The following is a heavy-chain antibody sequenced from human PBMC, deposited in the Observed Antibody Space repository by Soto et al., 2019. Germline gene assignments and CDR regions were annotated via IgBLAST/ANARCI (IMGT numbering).Heavy chain of an antibody. D-gene: IGHD3-10*01. J-gene: IGHJ6*02. CDR3: ARDRYYGSGTYYNFYSGMDV. CDR1: CGSSNSCDYY. CDR2: IFHSGST. Sequence: SETLSLTCTFSCGSSNSCDYYFACVSHAPGNVLEWIGNIFHSGSTYYTPSLQSRVTISLDTSKNHFSLKLSSVTPADTAVYYCARDRYYGSGTYYNFYSGMDVWGQGTTVTVSS. V-gene: IGHV4-30-4*01.